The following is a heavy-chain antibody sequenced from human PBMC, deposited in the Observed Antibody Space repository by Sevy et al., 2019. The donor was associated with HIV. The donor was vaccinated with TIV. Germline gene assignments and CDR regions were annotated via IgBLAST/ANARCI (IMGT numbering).Heavy chain of an antibody. J-gene: IGHJ3*02. CDR3: ARACGNNGCYLGESFDI. Sequence: ASVKVSCKASGYSFTNFGITWVRQAPGQGLEWMGWISTYIGKTDYAQKFQGRVTMTTDSSTSTAYMELKSLRSDDTAMYYCARACGNNGCYLGESFDIWGQGTMVTVSS. CDR1: GYSFTNFG. CDR2: ISTYIGKT. D-gene: IGHD2-2*01. V-gene: IGHV1-18*01.